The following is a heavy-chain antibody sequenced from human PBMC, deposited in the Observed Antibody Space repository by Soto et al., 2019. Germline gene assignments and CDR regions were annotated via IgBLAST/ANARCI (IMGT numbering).Heavy chain of an antibody. D-gene: IGHD2-8*01. V-gene: IGHV3-7*01. CDR3: ARGPPQLLGYCTNGVCYWVDP. CDR1: GFTFSSYW. CDR2: IKQDGSEK. J-gene: IGHJ5*02. Sequence: GGSLRLSCAASGFTFSSYWMSWVRQAPGKGLEWVANIKQDGSEKYYVDSVKGRFTISRDNAKNSLYRQMNSLRAEDTAVYYCARGPPQLLGYCTNGVCYWVDPWGQGTLVTVSS.